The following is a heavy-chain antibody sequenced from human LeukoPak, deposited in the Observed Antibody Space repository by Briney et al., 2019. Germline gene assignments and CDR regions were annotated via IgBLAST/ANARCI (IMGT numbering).Heavy chain of an antibody. J-gene: IGHJ5*02. Sequence: PGGSQRLSCAASGFTFSSYWMSWVRQAPGKGLEWVANIKQDGSEKYYVDSVKGRFTISRDNAKNSLYLQMNSLRAEDTAVYYCARAYYYDSSGYRSNWFDPWEQGTLVTVSS. V-gene: IGHV3-7*01. CDR3: ARAYYYDSSGYRSNWFDP. CDR2: IKQDGSEK. CDR1: GFTFSSYW. D-gene: IGHD3-22*01.